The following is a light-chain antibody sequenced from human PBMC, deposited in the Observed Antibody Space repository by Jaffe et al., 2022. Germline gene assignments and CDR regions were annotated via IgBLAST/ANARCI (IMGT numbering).Light chain of an antibody. Sequence: QSALTQPASVSGSPGQSITISCTGTTSDIGGYDYVSWYQQHPGKAPKLMIYEVNNRPSGVSDRFSGSKSGNTASLTISGLQADDEADYYCSSYTSSSPYVFGTGTKVTVL. CDR1: TSDIGGYDY. J-gene: IGLJ1*01. CDR2: EVN. CDR3: SSYTSSSPYV. V-gene: IGLV2-14*01.